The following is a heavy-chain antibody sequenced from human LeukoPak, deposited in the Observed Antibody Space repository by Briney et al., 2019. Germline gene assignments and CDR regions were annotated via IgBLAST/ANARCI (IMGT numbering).Heavy chain of an antibody. CDR1: GYSFTSYW. Sequence: GESLKISCKGSGYSFTSYWIGWVRQMPGKGLEWMGIIYPGDSDTRYSPSFQGQVTISADKSICTAYLQWSSLKASDTAMYYCARAPFLFPTEYDYWGQGTLVTVSS. V-gene: IGHV5-51*01. CDR2: IYPGDSDT. D-gene: IGHD2/OR15-2a*01. J-gene: IGHJ4*02. CDR3: ARAPFLFPTEYDY.